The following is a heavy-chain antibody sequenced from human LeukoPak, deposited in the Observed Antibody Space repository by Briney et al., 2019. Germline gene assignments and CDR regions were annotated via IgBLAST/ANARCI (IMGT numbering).Heavy chain of an antibody. D-gene: IGHD6-19*01. CDR3: ARDGQWLRDYYYGMGV. Sequence: ASVKVSCKASGYTFTIYGISWVQQAPGQGLEWMGWISAYNGNTNYAQKLQGRVTMTTDTSTSTAYMELRSLRSDDTAVYYCARDGQWLRDYYYGMGVWGQGTTVTVSS. CDR1: GYTFTIYG. CDR2: ISAYNGNT. V-gene: IGHV1-18*01. J-gene: IGHJ6*02.